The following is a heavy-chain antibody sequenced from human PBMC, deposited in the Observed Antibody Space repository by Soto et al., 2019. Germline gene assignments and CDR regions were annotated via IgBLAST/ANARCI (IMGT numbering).Heavy chain of an antibody. V-gene: IGHV4-59*01. J-gene: IGHJ4*02. CDR3: ARGGSRGYSYGSFDY. D-gene: IGHD5-18*01. CDR2: IYYSGST. Sequence: PSETLSLTCTVSGGSISSYYWSWIRQPPGKGLEWIGYIYYSGSTNYNPSLKSRVTISVDTSKNQFSLKLSSVTAADTAVYYCARGGSRGYSYGSFDYWGQGSLVTVSS. CDR1: GGSISSYY.